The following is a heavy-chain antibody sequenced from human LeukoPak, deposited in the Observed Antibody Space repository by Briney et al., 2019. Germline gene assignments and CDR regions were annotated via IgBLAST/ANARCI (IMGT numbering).Heavy chain of an antibody. Sequence: GGSLRLSCAASGFTFSSYGMHWVRQAPGKGLEWVAVIWYDGSNKYYAESVRGRFTISRDNPKNTVYLQMNSLRAEDTAVYYCARDPDDRSGYYHVLDYWGQGTLVTVSS. CDR1: GFTFSSYG. V-gene: IGHV3-33*01. D-gene: IGHD3-22*01. CDR2: IWYDGSNK. J-gene: IGHJ4*02. CDR3: ARDPDDRSGYYHVLDY.